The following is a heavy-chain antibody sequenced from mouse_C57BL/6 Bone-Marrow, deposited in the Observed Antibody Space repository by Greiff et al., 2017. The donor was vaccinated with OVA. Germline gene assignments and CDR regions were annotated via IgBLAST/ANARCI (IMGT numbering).Heavy chain of an antibody. CDR2: IYPGSGST. V-gene: IGHV1-55*01. D-gene: IGHD1-1*01. J-gene: IGHJ4*01. CDR3: ARVLYYGSSHYYAMDY. Sequence: VQLQQPGAELVKPGASVKMSCKASGYTFTSYWITWVKQRPGQGLEWIGDIYPGSGSTNYNEKFKSKATLTVDTSSSTAYMQLSSLTSEDSAVYYCARVLYYGSSHYYAMDYWGQGTSVTVSS. CDR1: GYTFTSYW.